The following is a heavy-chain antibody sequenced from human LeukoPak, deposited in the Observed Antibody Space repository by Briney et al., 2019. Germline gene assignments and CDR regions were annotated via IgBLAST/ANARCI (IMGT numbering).Heavy chain of an antibody. J-gene: IGHJ4*02. CDR2: IRSKANSYAT. CDR3: TRHQGAGGSGVDY. V-gene: IGHV3-73*01. D-gene: IGHD2-15*01. CDR1: GFTFSIYW. Sequence: GGSLRLSCAASGFTFSIYWMTWVRQAPRKGLEWVGRIRSKANSYATAYAASVKGRFTISRDDSKNTAYLQMNSLKTEDTAVYYCTRHQGAGGSGVDYWGQGTLVTVSS.